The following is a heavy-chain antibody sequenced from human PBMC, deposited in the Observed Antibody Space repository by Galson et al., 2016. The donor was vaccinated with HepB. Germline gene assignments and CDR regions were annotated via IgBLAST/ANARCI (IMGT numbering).Heavy chain of an antibody. CDR3: ARHDVGGIDY. CDR2: IRGSGEDT. D-gene: IGHD3-10*02. V-gene: IGHV3-23*01. J-gene: IGHJ4*02. CDR1: GFTFSTYD. Sequence: SLRLSCAVSGFTFSTYDMSWVRLAPGRGLECVSGIRGSGEDTYYADSVKGRFTISRDSSRSTLYLQMSSLRLEDTALYYCARHDVGGIDYWGQGTLVTVSS.